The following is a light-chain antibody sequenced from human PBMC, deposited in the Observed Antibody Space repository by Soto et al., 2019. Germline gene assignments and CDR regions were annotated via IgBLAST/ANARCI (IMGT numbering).Light chain of an antibody. J-gene: IGLJ1*01. V-gene: IGLV2-14*03. CDR1: SSDGGGYDY. Sequence: QSLLTQPASVSGSPGQSITISCTGTSSDGGGYDYVACDQLHPGKAPKLMVFDVSNRPAGVSDRVSSAKTGDTTSLTISAIQAEHEAAYLCTSSSLSTDYILGTGTKVNVL. CDR2: DVS. CDR3: TSSSLSTDYI.